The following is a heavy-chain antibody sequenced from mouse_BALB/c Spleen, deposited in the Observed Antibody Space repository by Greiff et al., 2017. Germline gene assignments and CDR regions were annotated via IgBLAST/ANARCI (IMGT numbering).Heavy chain of an antibody. J-gene: IGHJ4*01. CDR3: ARKDTTAMDY. D-gene: IGHD1-1*01. Sequence: VHLVESGAELVRPGVSVKISCKGSGYTFTDYAMHWVKQSHAKSLEWIGVISTYYGDASYNQKFKGKATMTVDKSSSTAYMELARLTSEDSAIYYCARKDTTAMDYWGQGTSVTVSS. CDR2: ISTYYGDA. V-gene: IGHV1S137*01. CDR1: GYTFTDYA.